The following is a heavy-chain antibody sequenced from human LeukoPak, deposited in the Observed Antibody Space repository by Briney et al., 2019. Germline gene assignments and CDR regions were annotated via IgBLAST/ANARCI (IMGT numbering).Heavy chain of an antibody. V-gene: IGHV3-30*04. CDR3: ARDRLPITMVRGVTIDY. J-gene: IGHJ4*02. CDR2: ISYDGSNR. CDR1: GFTFSSYA. Sequence: GSLRLSCAASGFTFSSYAMHWVRQAPGKGLEWVAVISYDGSNRYYADSVKGRFTISRDKSKNTLYLQMNSLRAEDTAVYYCARDRLPITMVRGVTIDYWGQGTLVTVSS. D-gene: IGHD3-10*01.